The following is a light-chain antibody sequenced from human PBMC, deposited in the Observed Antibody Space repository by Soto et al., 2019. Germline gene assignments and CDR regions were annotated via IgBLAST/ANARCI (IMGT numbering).Light chain of an antibody. CDR2: DNT. CDR1: SSNIGACYD. Sequence: QSVLTQPPSVSGAPGQRVTISCTGTSSNIGACYDVHWYQQLPGRAPKLLIYDNTKRPSGVPDRFSGSKSGTSASLAITGLQAEDEADYYCLSFDGSLNVVFGGGTKLTVL. J-gene: IGLJ2*01. CDR3: LSFDGSLNVV. V-gene: IGLV1-40*01.